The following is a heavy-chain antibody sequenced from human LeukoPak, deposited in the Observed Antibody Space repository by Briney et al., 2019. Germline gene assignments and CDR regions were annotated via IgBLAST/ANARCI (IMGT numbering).Heavy chain of an antibody. D-gene: IGHD1-26*01. CDR3: ARGVNSGYFDY. CDR2: IYYSGST. Sequence: SETLSLTCTVSSGSISTSNYYWGWVRQPPGKALEWIGNIYYSGSTNYNPSLKSRVTISVDTSKNQFSLKLTSVTAADTAVYYCARGVNSGYFDYCGQGTLVTVSS. CDR1: SGSISTSNYY. V-gene: IGHV4-61*05. J-gene: IGHJ4*02.